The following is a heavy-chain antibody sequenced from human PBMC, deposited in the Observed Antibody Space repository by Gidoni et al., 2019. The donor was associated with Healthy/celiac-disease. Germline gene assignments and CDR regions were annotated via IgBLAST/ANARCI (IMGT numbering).Heavy chain of an antibody. CDR1: GYSISSGSY. CDR2: ICHSGST. D-gene: IGHD3-22*01. CDR3: ARYTMIRLGAFDI. J-gene: IGHJ3*02. V-gene: IGHV4-38-2*01. Sequence: QVQLQESGPGLVKPSETLSLSCAVSGYSISSGSYWGWIRQPPGKGREWIGGICHSGSTYYNPSLKSRVTISVDTSKNQFTLKLSSVTAADTAVYYCARYTMIRLGAFDIWGQGTMVTVSS.